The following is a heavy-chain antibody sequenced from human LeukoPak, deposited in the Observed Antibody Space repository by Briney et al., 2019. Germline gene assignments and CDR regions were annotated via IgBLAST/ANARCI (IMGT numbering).Heavy chain of an antibody. CDR3: AKDNGAEYYRPNWFDP. D-gene: IGHD1-14*01. V-gene: IGHV3-9*01. CDR2: ISWNSGSI. CDR1: GFTFDDYA. Sequence: PGGSLRLSCAASGFTFDDYAMHWVRQAPGKGLEWVPGISWNSGSIGYADSVKGRFTISRDNAKNSLYLQMNSLRAEDTALYYCAKDNGAEYYRPNWFDPWGQGTPVTVSS. J-gene: IGHJ5*02.